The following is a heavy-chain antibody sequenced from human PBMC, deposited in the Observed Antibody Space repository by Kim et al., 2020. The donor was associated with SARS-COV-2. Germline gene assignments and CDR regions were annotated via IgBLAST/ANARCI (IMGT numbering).Heavy chain of an antibody. V-gene: IGHV1-2*02. CDR3: ATEWTGFGMDV. CDR2: GT. J-gene: IGHJ6*02. D-gene: IGHD3-3*01. Sequence: GTNYAQKFQGRVTMTRDTSISTAYMELIRLRADDTAVYYCATEWTGFGMDVWGQGTTVTVSS.